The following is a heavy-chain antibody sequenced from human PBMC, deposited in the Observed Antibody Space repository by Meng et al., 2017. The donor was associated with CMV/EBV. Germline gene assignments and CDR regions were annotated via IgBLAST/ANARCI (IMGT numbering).Heavy chain of an antibody. CDR2: IYSSGTT. Sequence: CSVSAGAICSSTDSGSAIRQPPGKWLGWIGSIYSSGTTYSPLSLTPPVPRSVDTPQHQCYLKLSAVTAADTAVYYWARELGYSSPYRYWGQGTLVTVSS. CDR3: ARELGYSSPYRY. CDR1: AGAICSSTDS. D-gene: IGHD5-18*01. V-gene: IGHV4-39*07. J-gene: IGHJ4*02.